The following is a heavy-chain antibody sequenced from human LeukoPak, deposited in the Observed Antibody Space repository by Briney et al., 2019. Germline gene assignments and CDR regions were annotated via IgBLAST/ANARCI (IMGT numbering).Heavy chain of an antibody. CDR3: ARRDSGSSLGCFDY. J-gene: IGHJ4*02. D-gene: IGHD1-26*01. CDR2: INHSGST. CDR1: GGSFSGYY. V-gene: IGHV4-34*01. Sequence: KPSETLSLTGAVYGGSFSGYYWCWIRQPPGKGLEWIGEINHSGSTNYNPSLKSRVTISVDTSKNQFSLKLSSVTAADTAVCYCARRDSGSSLGCFDYWGQGTLVTVSS.